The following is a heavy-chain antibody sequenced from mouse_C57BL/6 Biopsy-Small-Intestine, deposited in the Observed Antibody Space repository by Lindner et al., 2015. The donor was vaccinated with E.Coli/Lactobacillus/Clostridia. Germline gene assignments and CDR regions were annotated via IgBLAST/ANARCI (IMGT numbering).Heavy chain of an antibody. CDR3: AREGDYGNYGFYALDY. D-gene: IGHD2-1*01. Sequence: VQLQESGPELVKPGASVKLSCKASGYTFTSYDINWVKQRPGQGLEWIGWIYPRDGSTKYNEKFKDKATLTADKSSSTAHMELRSLTSEDSAVYFCAREGDYGNYGFYALDYWGQGTSVTVSS. CDR1: GYTFTSYD. J-gene: IGHJ4*01. CDR2: IYPRDGST. V-gene: IGHV1-85*01.